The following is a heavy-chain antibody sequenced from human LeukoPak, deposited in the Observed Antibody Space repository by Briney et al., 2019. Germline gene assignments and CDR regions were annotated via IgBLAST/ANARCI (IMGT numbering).Heavy chain of an antibody. V-gene: IGHV1-69*06. D-gene: IGHD4-17*01. J-gene: IGHJ3*02. Sequence: ASVKVSCKAPGGTFYSYVISWVRQAPGQGLEWMGGIIPIFGTANYAQKSQGRVTITADKSTSTAYMELSSLRSDDTAVYYCVRDRGHDYGDYSDGFDIWGQGTMVTVSS. CDR1: GGTFYSYV. CDR2: IIPIFGTA. CDR3: VRDRGHDYGDYSDGFDI.